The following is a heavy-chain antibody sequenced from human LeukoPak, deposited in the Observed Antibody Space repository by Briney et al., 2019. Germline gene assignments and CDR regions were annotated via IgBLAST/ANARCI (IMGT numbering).Heavy chain of an antibody. D-gene: IGHD2-15*01. CDR3: ATSRYCSGGSCYSPEDDAFDI. V-gene: IGHV3-21*01. CDR1: GFTFSSYS. J-gene: IGHJ3*02. CDR2: ISSSSSYI. Sequence: GGSLRLSCAASGFTFSSYSMNWVRQAPGKGLEWVSSISSSSSYIYYADSVKGRFTISRDNAKNSLYLQMNSLRAEDTAVYYCATSRYCSGGSCYSPEDDAFDIWGQGTMVTVSS.